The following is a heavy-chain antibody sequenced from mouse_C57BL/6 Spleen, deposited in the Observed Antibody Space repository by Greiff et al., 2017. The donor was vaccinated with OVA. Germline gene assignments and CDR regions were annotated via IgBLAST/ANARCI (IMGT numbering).Heavy chain of an antibody. J-gene: IGHJ4*01. CDR2: IDPSDSYT. Sequence: VQLQQPGAELVRPGTSVKLSCKASGYTFTSYWMHWVKQRPGQGLEWIGVIDPSDSYTNYNQKFKGKATLTVDTSSSTAYMQLSSLTSEDSEVYYCARSVVPYAMDYWGQGTSVTVSS. CDR3: ARSVVPYAMDY. V-gene: IGHV1-59*01. D-gene: IGHD1-1*01. CDR1: GYTFTSYW.